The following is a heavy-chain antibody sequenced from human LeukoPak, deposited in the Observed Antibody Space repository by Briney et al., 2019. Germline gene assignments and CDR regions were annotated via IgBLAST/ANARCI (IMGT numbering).Heavy chain of an antibody. Sequence: PGGSLRLSCAASGFTFDNYAMNWVRQAPGKGLEWLSYIRGGGAVTRYSDSVKGRFTISRDNSKNTPYLQMNHLRAEDTAIYYCAKCSASYYNDAFNIWGRGTMVTVSS. V-gene: IGHV3-23*01. CDR2: IRGGGAVT. J-gene: IGHJ3*02. CDR1: GFTFDNYA. CDR3: AKCSASYYNDAFNI. D-gene: IGHD3-10*02.